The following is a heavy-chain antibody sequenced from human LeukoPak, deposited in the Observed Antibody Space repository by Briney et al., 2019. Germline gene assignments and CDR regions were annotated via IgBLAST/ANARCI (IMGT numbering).Heavy chain of an antibody. CDR2: ISIFNDNT. V-gene: IGHV1-18*01. CDR1: GYIFTNYG. D-gene: IGHD3-22*01. J-gene: IGHJ4*02. CDR3: ARDLGYYYDGSGMDY. Sequence: ASVKVSCKASGYIFTNYGISWVRQAPGQGLEWMGWISIFNDNTNYAQKLQGRVTMTRDTSTGTAYMELTSLRADDTAVYYCARDLGYYYDGSGMDYWGQGTLVTVSS.